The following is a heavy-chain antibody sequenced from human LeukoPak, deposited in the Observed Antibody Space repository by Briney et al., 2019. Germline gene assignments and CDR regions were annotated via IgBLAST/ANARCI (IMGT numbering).Heavy chain of an antibody. CDR3: ARAVRYFDWSAYYYYMDV. J-gene: IGHJ6*03. CDR1: GYTFTSYD. V-gene: IGHV1-8*03. CDR2: MNPNSGNT. Sequence: ASVKVSCKASGYTFTSYDINWVRQATGQGLEWMGWMNPNSGNTGYAQKFQGRVTITRNTSISTAYMELSSLRSEDTAVYYCARAVRYFDWSAYYYYMDVWGKGTTVTVSS. D-gene: IGHD3-9*01.